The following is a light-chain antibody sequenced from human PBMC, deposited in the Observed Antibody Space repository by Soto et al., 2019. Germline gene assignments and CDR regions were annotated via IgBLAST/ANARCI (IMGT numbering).Light chain of an antibody. V-gene: IGKV1-39*01. J-gene: IGKJ5*01. CDR2: AAS. Sequence: DIQMTQSPSSLSASVGDRVTITCRASQSISSYLNWYQQKPGKAPKLLIYAASSLQSGVPSRFSGSGSGTDFTLTIGSLQPEDFATYYCQQNYSTSITFGQGTRVEIK. CDR1: QSISSY. CDR3: QQNYSTSIT.